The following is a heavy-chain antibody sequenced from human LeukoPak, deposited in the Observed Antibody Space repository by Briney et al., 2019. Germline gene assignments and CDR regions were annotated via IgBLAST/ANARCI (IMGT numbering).Heavy chain of an antibody. CDR1: GVSFSGYY. D-gene: IGHD6-19*01. CDR2: INHSGST. CDR3: ARARQWLVRSPFDY. J-gene: IGHJ4*02. V-gene: IGHV4-34*01. Sequence: KPSETLSLTCAVYGVSFSGYYWSWVRQPPGKGLEWIGEINHSGSTNYNPSLKSRVTISVDTSKNQFSLKLSSVTAADTAVYYCARARQWLVRSPFDYWDRGTLVTVSS.